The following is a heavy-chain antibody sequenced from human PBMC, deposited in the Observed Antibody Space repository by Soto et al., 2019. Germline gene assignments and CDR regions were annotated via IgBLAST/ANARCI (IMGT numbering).Heavy chain of an antibody. CDR2: INPSGGST. CDR3: ARDRIMATMYGFRPNDSFDI. Sequence: ASVKVSCKASGYTFTSYYMHWVRQAPGQGLEWMGIINPSGGSTSYAQKFQGRVTMTRDTSTSTVYMELSSLRSEDTAVYYCARDRIMATMYGFRPNDSFDIWGQGTMVTVSS. CDR1: GYTFTSYY. D-gene: IGHD5-12*01. V-gene: IGHV1-46*01. J-gene: IGHJ3*02.